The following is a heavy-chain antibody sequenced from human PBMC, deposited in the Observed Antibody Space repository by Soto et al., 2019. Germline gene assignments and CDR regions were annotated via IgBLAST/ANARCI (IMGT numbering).Heavy chain of an antibody. CDR3: AKAGGGELGKGGGKFDY. CDR1: GFTFSSYA. V-gene: IGHV3-23*01. CDR2: ISGSGGST. Sequence: AGGSLRLSCAASGFTFSSYAMSWVRQAPGKGLEWVSAISGSGGSTYYADSVKGRFTISRDNSKNTLYLQMNSLRAEDTAVYYCAKAGGGELGKGGGKFDYWGQGTLVTVSS. D-gene: IGHD1-26*01. J-gene: IGHJ4*02.